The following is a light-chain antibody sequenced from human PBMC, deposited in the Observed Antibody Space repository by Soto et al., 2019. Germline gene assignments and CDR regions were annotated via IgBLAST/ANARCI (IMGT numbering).Light chain of an antibody. CDR2: EDT. CDR1: SGSIATNY. V-gene: IGLV6-57*02. CDR3: QSYDGSNPDVV. Sequence: NFMLTQPHSVSESPGKMVTISCTGSSGSIATNYVQWYQQRPGSAPTTVIYEDTQRPSGVPERFSGSIDSSSNSASLTISGLKTEDEADYYCQSYDGSNPDVVFGGGTQLTVL. J-gene: IGLJ2*01.